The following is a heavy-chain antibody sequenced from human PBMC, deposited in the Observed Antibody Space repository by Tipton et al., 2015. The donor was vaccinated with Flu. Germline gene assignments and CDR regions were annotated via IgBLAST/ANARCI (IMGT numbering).Heavy chain of an antibody. J-gene: IGHJ4*02. V-gene: IGHV3-33*01. CDR2: IWSDGSTE. CDR1: GFTFSNYG. Sequence: SLRLSCAVSGFTFSNYGMHWVRQTPGKGLDWVAVIWSDGSTEYYADSVKGRFTISRDNSRGTLYLQMNSLRGDDKAVYLCARVIGTTVFYFDHWGQGALVTVSS. CDR3: ARVIGTTVFYFDH. D-gene: IGHD1-14*01.